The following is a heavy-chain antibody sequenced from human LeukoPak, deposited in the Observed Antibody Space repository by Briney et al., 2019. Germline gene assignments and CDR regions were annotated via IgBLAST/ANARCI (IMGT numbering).Heavy chain of an antibody. CDR2: ISASGGGT. D-gene: IGHD3-22*01. J-gene: IGHJ4*02. Sequence: GGSLLLSCAASGFPFSSYAMSGVRPAPGKGLEWVSAISASGGGTYYADSVKGRFTISRDNSKNTLYLQMNSLRAEDTAVYYCAKVSPTVVVRTGCLDYWGQGTLVTVSS. CDR3: AKVSPTVVVRTGCLDY. V-gene: IGHV3-23*01. CDR1: GFPFSSYA.